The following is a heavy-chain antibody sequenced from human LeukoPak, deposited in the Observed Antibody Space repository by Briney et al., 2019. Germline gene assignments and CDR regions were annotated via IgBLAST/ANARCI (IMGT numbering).Heavy chain of an antibody. D-gene: IGHD3-3*01. CDR1: GFTFSGSA. Sequence: GGSLRLSCAASGFTFSGSAMHWVRQASGKGLEWVGRIRSKTNSYETAYAASVKGRFTISRDDSKNTAYLQMDSLKTEDTAVYYCIRYDLWSYYPAFGYWGQGTLVTVSS. CDR2: IRSKTNSYET. V-gene: IGHV3-73*01. CDR3: IRYDLWSYYPAFGY. J-gene: IGHJ4*02.